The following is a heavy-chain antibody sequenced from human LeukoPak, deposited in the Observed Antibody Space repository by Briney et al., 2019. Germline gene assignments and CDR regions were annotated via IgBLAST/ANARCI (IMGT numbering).Heavy chain of an antibody. Sequence: GGSLRLSCAASGFNFSAYSMNWVRQAPGKGLEWVSCISRSSDAIYDADSVKGRFTISRDNAKNLLFLQMTSLGVEDTALYYCARGDSDHYITLDYWGQGTLVTVSS. CDR2: ISRSSDAI. CDR3: ARGDSDHYITLDY. D-gene: IGHD4-17*01. V-gene: IGHV3-48*01. J-gene: IGHJ4*02. CDR1: GFNFSAYS.